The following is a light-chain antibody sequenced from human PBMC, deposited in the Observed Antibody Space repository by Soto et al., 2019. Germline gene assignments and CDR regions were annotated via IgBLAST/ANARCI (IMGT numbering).Light chain of an antibody. CDR3: AAWDDSLNGPV. V-gene: IGLV1-44*01. CDR1: SSNIGSNN. CDR2: SNN. Sequence: QSVLTQPPSASGTPGQRVTLSCSGSSSNIGSNNVNWYQQVPGTAPKLLIYSNNARPSGVPVRFSGSKSGTSASLAISGLQSEDEADYYCAAWDDSLNGPVFGGGTKLTVL. J-gene: IGLJ3*02.